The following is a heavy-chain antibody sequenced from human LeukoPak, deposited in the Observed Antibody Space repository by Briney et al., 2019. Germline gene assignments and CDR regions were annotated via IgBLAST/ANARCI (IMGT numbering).Heavy chain of an antibody. J-gene: IGHJ3*01. CDR3: ATNPHSGNWG. CDR2: ISRSSSDT. Sequence: GGSLRLSCAASGFTLSDHYMSWIRQAPGKGLEWVSYISRSSSDTNYADSVKGRFTISRDNAKNSLYLQMNSLRDEDTAVYYCATNPHSGNWGWGRGTMVTVSS. D-gene: IGHD7-27*01. V-gene: IGHV3-11*06. CDR1: GFTLSDHY.